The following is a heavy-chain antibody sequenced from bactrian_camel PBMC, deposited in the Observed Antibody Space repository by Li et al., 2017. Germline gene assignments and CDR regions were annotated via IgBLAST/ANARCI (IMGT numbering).Heavy chain of an antibody. D-gene: IGHD3*01. CDR3: AAVTGCSLTPWLREPGNNSGPLN. CDR1: TYGYSNLC. CDR2: IFSDGSTT. V-gene: IGHV3S6*01. Sequence: HVQLVESGGGLVQPGRSLRLSCAASTYGYSNLCMLWFRQAPGEEREGVATIFSDGSTTYADSVKGRFTISKDNAKKTLYLQMTDLKPEDTAKYHCAAVTGCSLTPWLREPGNNSGPLNWGQGTQVTVS. J-gene: IGHJ4*01.